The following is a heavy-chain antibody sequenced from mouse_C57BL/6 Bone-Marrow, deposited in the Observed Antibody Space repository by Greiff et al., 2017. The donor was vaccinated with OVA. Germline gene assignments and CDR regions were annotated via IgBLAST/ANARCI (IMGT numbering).Heavy chain of an antibody. CDR3: ARGGDYYGRSYLYDFGC. J-gene: IGHJ2*01. CDR2: LYPSDSET. D-gene: IGHD1-1*01. CDR1: GYTFTSYW. V-gene: IGHV1-61*01. Sequence: VQLQQPGAELVRPGSSVKLSCKASGYTFTSYWMDWVKQRPGQGLEWIGNLYPSDSETHYNQKFTDKATLTVDKSSSTAYMQLSSLTSEDAAVYYCARGGDYYGRSYLYDFGCWGQGTTLTVAS.